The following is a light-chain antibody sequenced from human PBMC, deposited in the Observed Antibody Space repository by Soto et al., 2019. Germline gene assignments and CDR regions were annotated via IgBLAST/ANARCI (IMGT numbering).Light chain of an antibody. J-gene: IGKJ4*01. V-gene: IGKV3-11*01. CDR2: DAS. CDR1: QSVSSY. CDR3: QQFATSPLT. Sequence: EIVVTQSPATLSLSPGERATLSCRASQSVSSYLAWYQQKPGQAPRLLIYDASNRATGIPARFSGSGSGTDFTLTISSLEPEDFAVYYCQQFATSPLTFGGGTKVDIK.